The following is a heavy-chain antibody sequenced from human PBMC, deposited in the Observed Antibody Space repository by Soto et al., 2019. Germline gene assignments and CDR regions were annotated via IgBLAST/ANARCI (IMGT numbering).Heavy chain of an antibody. Sequence: EVQLVESGGGLVQPGGSLRLSCAASGFTFSSYSMNWVRQAPGKGLEWVSYISSSSSTIYYADSVKGRFTISRHNAQNALYLQMNSLRAEDTDVYYCSRGAYYYASSGLSYWGQGTLVTVSA. V-gene: IGHV3-48*01. D-gene: IGHD3-22*01. CDR1: GFTFSSYS. J-gene: IGHJ4*02. CDR3: SRGAYYYASSGLSY. CDR2: ISSSSSTI.